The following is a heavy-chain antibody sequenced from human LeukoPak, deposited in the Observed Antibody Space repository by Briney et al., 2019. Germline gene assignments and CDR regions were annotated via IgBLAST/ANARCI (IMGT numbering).Heavy chain of an antibody. V-gene: IGHV3-74*01. D-gene: IGHD5-24*01. J-gene: IGHJ4*02. CDR1: GFTFSSYW. CDR3: ARDRGYEMATIMDY. Sequence: PGGSLRLSCAASGFTFSSYWMHWVRKAPGRGLGGVSRINSDGSSTSYADSVKGRFTISRDNAKNTLYPQMNSLRAEDTAVYYCARDRGYEMATIMDYWGQGTLVTVSS. CDR2: INSDGSST.